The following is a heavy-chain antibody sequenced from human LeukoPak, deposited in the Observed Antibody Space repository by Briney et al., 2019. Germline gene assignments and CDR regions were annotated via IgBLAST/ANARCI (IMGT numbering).Heavy chain of an antibody. J-gene: IGHJ4*02. V-gene: IGHV4-31*03. CDR1: GGSISSGGYY. Sequence: SETLSLTCTVSGGSISSGGYYWSWTRQHPGKGLEWIGYIYYSGSTYYNPSLKSRVTISVDTSKNQFSLKLSSVTAADTAVYYCARGGDSSSFDYWGQGTLVTVSS. D-gene: IGHD3-22*01. CDR3: ARGGDSSSFDY. CDR2: IYYSGST.